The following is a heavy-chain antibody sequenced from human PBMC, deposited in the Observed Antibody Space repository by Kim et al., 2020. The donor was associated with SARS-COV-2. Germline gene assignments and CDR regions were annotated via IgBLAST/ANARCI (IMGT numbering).Heavy chain of an antibody. CDR3: AKSLWLWGYFDS. V-gene: IGHV3-9*01. J-gene: IGHJ4*02. D-gene: IGHD6-19*01. Sequence: YADSVKGRFTVSRYNAKNPLYLHMNNLRPEDTAFYYCAKSLWLWGYFDSWGQGTLVTVSS.